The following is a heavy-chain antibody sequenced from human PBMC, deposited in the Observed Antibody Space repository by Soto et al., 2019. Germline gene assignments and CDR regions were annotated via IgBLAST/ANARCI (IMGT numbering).Heavy chain of an antibody. CDR2: IIPIFGTA. V-gene: IGHV1-69*13. CDR3: ARVTGQLDYYYYYYMDV. Sequence: SVKVSCKASGGTFSSYAISWVRQAPGQGLEWMGGIIPIFGTANYAQKFQGRVTITADESTSTAYMELSSLRSEDTAVYYCARVTGQLDYYYYYYMDVWGKGTTVTVSS. D-gene: IGHD6-13*01. J-gene: IGHJ6*03. CDR1: GGTFSSYA.